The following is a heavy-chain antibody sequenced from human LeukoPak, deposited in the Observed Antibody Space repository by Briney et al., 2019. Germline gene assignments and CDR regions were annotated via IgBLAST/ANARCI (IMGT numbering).Heavy chain of an antibody. CDR1: GFTFSSYA. Sequence: PGGSLRLSCAASGFTFSSYAMHWVRQAPGKGLEYVSAISSNGGSTYYANSVKGRFTISRDNSKNTLCLQMGSLRAEDMAVYYCARVGSGWYGLGYYYYMDVWGKGTTVTVSS. CDR3: ARVGSGWYGLGYYYYMDV. V-gene: IGHV3-64*01. CDR2: ISSNGGST. J-gene: IGHJ6*03. D-gene: IGHD6-19*01.